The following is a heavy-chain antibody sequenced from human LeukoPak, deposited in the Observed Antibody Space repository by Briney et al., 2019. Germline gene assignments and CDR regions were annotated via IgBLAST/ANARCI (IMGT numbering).Heavy chain of an antibody. D-gene: IGHD3-10*01. V-gene: IGHV1-8*01. Sequence: GASVKVSCKASGYTFTSYDINWVRQATGQGLEWMGWMNPNSGNTGYAQKFQGRVTMTRNTSISTAYMELSSLRSEDTAVYYCASSYYGSPQNNYYYYGMDVWGQGTTVTVSS. CDR1: GYTFTSYD. CDR3: ASSYYGSPQNNYYYYGMDV. CDR2: MNPNSGNT. J-gene: IGHJ6*02.